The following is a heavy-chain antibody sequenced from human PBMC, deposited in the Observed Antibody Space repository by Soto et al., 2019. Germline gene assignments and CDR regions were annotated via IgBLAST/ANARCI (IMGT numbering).Heavy chain of an antibody. D-gene: IGHD5-12*01. V-gene: IGHV3-33*01. CDR1: GFTYSSYG. CDR2: IWYDGSNK. Sequence: QVQLVESGGGVVQPGRSLRLSCAVSGFTYSSYGMHWVRQAPGKGLEWVAVIWYDGSNKYYADSVKGRFIISRDDSKNTLSLQMNSLRAEDRAVYYCARDSAWLFDSWGQGPLVTVSS. CDR3: ARDSAWLFDS. J-gene: IGHJ4*02.